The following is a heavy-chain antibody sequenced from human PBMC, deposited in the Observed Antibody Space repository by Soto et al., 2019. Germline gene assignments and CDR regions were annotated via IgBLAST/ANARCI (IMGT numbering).Heavy chain of an antibody. CDR3: ARDIGTGAVEGYCSSTSCYRGGFDY. V-gene: IGHV3-21*01. CDR2: ISSSSNYI. J-gene: IGHJ4*02. CDR1: GFTFSTYN. D-gene: IGHD2-2*01. Sequence: EVQLVESGGGLVKPGGSLRLSSAASGFTFSTYNMNWVRQAPGKGLEWVSSISSSSNYIYYADSVKGRFTISRDNAKNSLYLQMNSLRAEDTAVYYCARDIGTGAVEGYCSSTSCYRGGFDYWGQGTLVTVSS.